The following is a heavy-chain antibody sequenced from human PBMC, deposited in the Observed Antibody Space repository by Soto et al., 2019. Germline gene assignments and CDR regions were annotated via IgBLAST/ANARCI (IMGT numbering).Heavy chain of an antibody. CDR3: GRVVYHGSGSLHYFDY. V-gene: IGHV1-3*01. D-gene: IGHD3-10*01. J-gene: IGHJ4*02. Sequence: ASVKVSCKASGYTFTSYAMHWVRQAPGQRLEWMGWINAGNGNTKYAQKLQGRVTMTTDTSTSTAYMELRSLRSDDTAVYYCGRVVYHGSGSLHYFDYWGQGTLVTSPQ. CDR2: INAGNGNT. CDR1: GYTFTSYA.